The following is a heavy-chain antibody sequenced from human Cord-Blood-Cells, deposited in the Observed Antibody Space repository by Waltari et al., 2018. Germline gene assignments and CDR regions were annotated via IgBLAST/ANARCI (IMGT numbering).Heavy chain of an antibody. V-gene: IGHV4-34*01. CDR3: ARGAPVVVPAAILYWFDP. CDR2: INHSGST. D-gene: IGHD2-2*02. J-gene: IGHJ5*02. Sequence: QVQLQQWGAGLLKPSETLSLTCAVYGGSFRGYYWSWIRQPPGKGLEWIGEINHSGSTNYNPSLKSRVTISVDTSKNQFSLKLSSVTAADTAVYYCARGAPVVVPAAILYWFDPWGQGTLVTVSS. CDR1: GGSFRGYY.